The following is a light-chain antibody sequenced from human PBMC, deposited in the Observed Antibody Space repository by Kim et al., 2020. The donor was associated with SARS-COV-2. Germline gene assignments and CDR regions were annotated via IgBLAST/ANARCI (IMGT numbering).Light chain of an antibody. J-gene: IGKJ1*01. Sequence: EIVLTQSPGTLSLSPGERATLSCRASQSVSNSFLAWYQQKPGQAPRLLIYGASSRATGIPDRFSGSGSGTDFTLSISRLEPEDFAVYYCQQYGSSLRTFGQGPKVDIK. CDR3: QQYGSSLRT. CDR2: GAS. CDR1: QSVSNSF. V-gene: IGKV3-20*01.